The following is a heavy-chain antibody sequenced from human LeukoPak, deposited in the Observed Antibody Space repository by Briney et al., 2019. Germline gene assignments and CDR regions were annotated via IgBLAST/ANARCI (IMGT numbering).Heavy chain of an antibody. V-gene: IGHV3-20*04. D-gene: IGHD2-2*01. Sequence: RPGGSLRLSCAASGFTFDDYGMSWVRQAPGKGLEWVSGINWNGGSTGYADSVKGRFTISGDNAKNSLYLQMNSLRAEDTALYYCARGYCSSTSCYFDYWGQGTLVTVSS. J-gene: IGHJ4*02. CDR1: GFTFDDYG. CDR2: INWNGGST. CDR3: ARGYCSSTSCYFDY.